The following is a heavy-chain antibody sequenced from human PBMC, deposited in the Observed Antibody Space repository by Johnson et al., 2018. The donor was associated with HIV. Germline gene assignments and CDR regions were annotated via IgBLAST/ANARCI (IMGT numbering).Heavy chain of an antibody. CDR2: INWNGGST. CDR1: GFTFDDYG. J-gene: IGHJ3*02. V-gene: IGHV3-20*04. D-gene: IGHD3-22*01. CDR3: ASLGVITYDAFDI. Sequence: MLLVESGGGVVRPGGSLRLSCAASGFTFDDYGMSWVRQAPGKGLEWVSGINWNGGSTGYADSVKGRFTISRDNSKNTLYLQMNSLRAEDTAVYYCASLGVITYDAFDIWGQGTMVTVSS.